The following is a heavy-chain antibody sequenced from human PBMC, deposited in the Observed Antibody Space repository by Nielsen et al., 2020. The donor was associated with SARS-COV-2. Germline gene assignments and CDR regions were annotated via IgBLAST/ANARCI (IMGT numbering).Heavy chain of an antibody. J-gene: IGHJ4*02. CDR1: GFTFSSYG. CDR3: ARPQENYDILTGYLYYFDY. Sequence: GGSLRLSCAASGFTFSSYGMHWVRQAPGKGLEWVAVISYDGSNKYYADSVKGRFTISRDNSKNTLYLQMNSLRAEDTAVYYCARPQENYDILTGYLYYFDYWGQGTLVTVSS. D-gene: IGHD3-9*01. V-gene: IGHV3-30*03. CDR2: ISYDGSNK.